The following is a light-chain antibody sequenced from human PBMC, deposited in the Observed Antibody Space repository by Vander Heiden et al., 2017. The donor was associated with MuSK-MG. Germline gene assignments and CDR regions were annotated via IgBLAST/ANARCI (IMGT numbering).Light chain of an antibody. CDR1: SSNTGRSY. Sequence: QSVLPQPPSASGTPGPMVTISCSGSSSNTGRSYVYWYHQLPGTAPKLLSFGNNQRPAGVPDRFSCSKSGTSASLAISGLRSEEEADYYGEAWDDSMSGRWVFGGGTKLTVL. CDR2: GNN. CDR3: EAWDDSMSGRWV. V-gene: IGLV1-47*01. J-gene: IGLJ3*02.